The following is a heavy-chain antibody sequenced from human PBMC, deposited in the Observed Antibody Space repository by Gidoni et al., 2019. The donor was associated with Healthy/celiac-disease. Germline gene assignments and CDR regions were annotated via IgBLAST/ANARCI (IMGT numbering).Heavy chain of an antibody. CDR1: GYSFTSYW. CDR2: IYPGDSDT. CDR3: ARHSDPTDILTGYTGNYGMDV. V-gene: IGHV5-51*01. D-gene: IGHD3-9*01. J-gene: IGHJ6*02. Sequence: EVQLVQSGAEVKKPGESLKISCKGSGYSFTSYWIGWVRQMPGKGLEWMGIIYPGDSDTRYSPSFQGQVTISADKSISTAYLQWSSLKASDTAMYYCARHSDPTDILTGYTGNYGMDVWGQGTTVTVSS.